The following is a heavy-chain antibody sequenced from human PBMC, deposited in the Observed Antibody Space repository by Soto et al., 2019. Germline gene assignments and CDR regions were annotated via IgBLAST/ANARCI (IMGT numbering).Heavy chain of an antibody. CDR2: IYWNDDK. CDR1: GFSLSTSGVG. J-gene: IGHJ4*02. Sequence: SGPTLVNPTQTLTLTCTFSGFSLSTSGVGVGWIRQPPGKALEWLALIYWNDDKRYSPSLKSRLTITKDTSKNQVVLTMTNMDPVDTATYYCAHSTRGAATENPHFDYWGQGTLVTVSS. V-gene: IGHV2-5*01. D-gene: IGHD1-26*01. CDR3: AHSTRGAATENPHFDY.